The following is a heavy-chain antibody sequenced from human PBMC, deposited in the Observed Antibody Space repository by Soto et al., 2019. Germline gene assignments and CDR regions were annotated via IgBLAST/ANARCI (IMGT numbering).Heavy chain of an antibody. J-gene: IGHJ1*01. Sequence: GSLRLSCAASGFTFSSYAMSWVRQAPGKGLEWVSGISGSGDSTYYADSVKGRFTISRDNSKNTLYLQMNSLSAEDTAVYYCAKGVPGIAVAGTGYFQHWGQGTLVTVSS. CDR1: GFTFSSYA. D-gene: IGHD6-19*01. CDR2: ISGSGDST. V-gene: IGHV3-23*01. CDR3: AKGVPGIAVAGTGYFQH.